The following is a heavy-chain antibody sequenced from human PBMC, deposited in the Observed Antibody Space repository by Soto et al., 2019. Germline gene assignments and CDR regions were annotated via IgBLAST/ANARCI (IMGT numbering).Heavy chain of an antibody. CDR2: ISDSGAST. J-gene: IGHJ6*02. CDR1: GFTFSSSA. Sequence: AVGSLRLSCAASGFTFSSSAMSWVRQAPGKGLEWVSAISDSGASTYYADSVKGRFTISRDNSKNTLYLQMNSLRAEDTALYYCAKVFQYYYYGMDVWGQGTTVTVSS. V-gene: IGHV3-23*01. CDR3: AKVFQYYYYGMDV.